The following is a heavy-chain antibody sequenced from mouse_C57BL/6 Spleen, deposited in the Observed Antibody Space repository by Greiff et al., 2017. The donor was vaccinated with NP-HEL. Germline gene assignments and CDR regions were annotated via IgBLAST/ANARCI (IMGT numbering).Heavy chain of an antibody. CDR3: AKLGRVYAMDY. CDR1: GFTFSDYG. D-gene: IGHD4-1*01. J-gene: IGHJ4*01. CDR2: ISSGSSTI. Sequence: DVKLVESGGGLVKPGGSLKLSCAASGFTFSDYGMHWVRQAPEKGLEWVAYISSGSSTIYYADTVKGRFTISRDNAKNTLFLQMTSLRSEDTAMYYCAKLGRVYAMDYWGQGTSVTVSS. V-gene: IGHV5-17*01.